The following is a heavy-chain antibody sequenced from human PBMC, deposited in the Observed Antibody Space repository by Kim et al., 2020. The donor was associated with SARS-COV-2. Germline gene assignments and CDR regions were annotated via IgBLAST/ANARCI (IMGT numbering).Heavy chain of an antibody. D-gene: IGHD1-26*01. V-gene: IGHV3-9*01. Sequence: GGSLRLSCAASGFTFDDYAMHWVRQAPGKGLEWVSGISWNSGSIGYADSVKGRFTISRDNAKNSLYLQMNSLRAEDTALYYCAKDTSGGELLFSPQDDA. CDR3: AKDTSGGELLFSPQDDA. CDR2: ISWNSGSI. CDR1: GFTFDDYA. J-gene: IGHJ3*01.